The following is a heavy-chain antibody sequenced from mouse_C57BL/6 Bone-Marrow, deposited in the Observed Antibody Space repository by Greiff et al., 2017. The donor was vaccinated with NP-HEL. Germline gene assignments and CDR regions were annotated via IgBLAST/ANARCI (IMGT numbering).Heavy chain of an antibody. D-gene: IGHD1-1*01. CDR1: GYTFTSYG. CDR2: IYPRSGNT. CDR3: ARGDYYYGSSHLYYFDY. V-gene: IGHV1-81*01. J-gene: IGHJ2*01. Sequence: QVQLQQSGAELARPGASVKLSCKASGYTFTSYGISWVKQRPGQGLEWIGEIYPRSGNTYYNEKFKGKATLTADKSSSTAYMELRSLTSEDSAVYFCARGDYYYGSSHLYYFDYWGQGTTLTVSS.